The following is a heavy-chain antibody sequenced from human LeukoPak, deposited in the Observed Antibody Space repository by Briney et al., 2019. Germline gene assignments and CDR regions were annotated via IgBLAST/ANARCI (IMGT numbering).Heavy chain of an antibody. Sequence: SGPTLVNPTQTLTLTCTFSGFSLSTSRIRVSCIRQPPGKALEWLARIDWDDDKFYSTSLKTRLTISKDTSKNQVVLTMTNMDPVDTATYYCAREYSSSTSLDYWGQGTLVTVSS. V-gene: IGHV2-70*04. CDR2: IDWDDDK. J-gene: IGHJ4*02. D-gene: IGHD6-6*01. CDR3: AREYSSSTSLDY. CDR1: GFSLSTSRIR.